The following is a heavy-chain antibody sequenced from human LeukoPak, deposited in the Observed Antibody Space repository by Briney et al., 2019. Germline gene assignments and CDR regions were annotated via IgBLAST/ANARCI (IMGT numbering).Heavy chain of an antibody. CDR2: IYYSGST. J-gene: IGHJ4*02. Sequence: SETLSLTCTVSGGSISSYYWSWIRQPPGKGLEWIGYIYYSGSTNYNPSLKSRVTISVDTSKNQFSLKLSSVTAADTAVYYCARGLTHNYYDSSGYYIHWGQGTLVTVSS. V-gene: IGHV4-59*08. D-gene: IGHD3-22*01. CDR1: GGSISSYY. CDR3: ARGLTHNYYDSSGYYIH.